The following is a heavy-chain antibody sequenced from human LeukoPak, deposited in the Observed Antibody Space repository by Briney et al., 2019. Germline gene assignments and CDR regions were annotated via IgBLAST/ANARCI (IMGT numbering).Heavy chain of an antibody. J-gene: IGHJ5*02. CDR3: ARVRLEYRRSGIWFDP. V-gene: IGHV3-9*01. D-gene: IGHD6-6*01. Sequence: PGRSLRLSCAASGFTFDDYAMHWVRQAPGKGLEWVSGISWNSGSIGYADSVKGRFTISRDNAKNSLYLQMNSLRAEDTAVYYCARVRLEYRRSGIWFDPWGQGTLVTVSS. CDR2: ISWNSGSI. CDR1: GFTFDDYA.